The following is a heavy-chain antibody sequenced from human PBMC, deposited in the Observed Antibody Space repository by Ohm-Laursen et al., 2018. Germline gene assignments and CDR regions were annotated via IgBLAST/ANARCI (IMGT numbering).Heavy chain of an antibody. V-gene: IGHV3-7*01. D-gene: IGHD3-10*01. Sequence: GSLRLSCAAPGFTISSFWMSWVRQAPGKGLERVANINADGSEEQYMDSVKGRFTVSRDNTKNSLYLQMNSLRVEDTAVFYCVKSGIPYAMDVWGQGTTVTVSS. CDR3: VKSGIPYAMDV. CDR2: INADGSEE. J-gene: IGHJ6*02. CDR1: GFTISSFW.